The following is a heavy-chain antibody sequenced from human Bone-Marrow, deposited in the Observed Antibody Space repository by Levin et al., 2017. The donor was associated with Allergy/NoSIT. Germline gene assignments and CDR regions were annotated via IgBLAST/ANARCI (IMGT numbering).Heavy chain of an antibody. D-gene: IGHD6-19*01. CDR3: ARSWEQWPWDAFDS. CDR2: IYYSVST. Sequence: PSETLSLTCTVSGGSISRSSHYWGWIRQSPGTGLEWIGSIYYSVSTYYTPSLKSRVTISVDTSKNQFSLKPTSVTAADTAVYYCARSWEQWPWDAFDSWGRGTMVTVSS. V-gene: IGHV4-39*01. CDR1: GGSISRSSHY. J-gene: IGHJ3*02.